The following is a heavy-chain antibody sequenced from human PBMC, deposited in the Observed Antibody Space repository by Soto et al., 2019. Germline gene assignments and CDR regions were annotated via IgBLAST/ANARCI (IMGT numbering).Heavy chain of an antibody. CDR2: ISDDGSNK. Sequence: QVPLVESGGGVVQPGSSLSLSCAGSGFTFISYAMHCVRQATGKALEWVAVISDDGSNKYYPDSVKGRFTISRDKSKNTRYLQMNSLRAADTAVYYCAREVGEMDTGDCYFDLSGGGTLVTVSS. CDR3: AREVGEMDTGDCYFDL. V-gene: IGHV3-30-3*01. CDR1: GFTFISYA. D-gene: IGHD5-18*01. J-gene: IGHJ2*01.